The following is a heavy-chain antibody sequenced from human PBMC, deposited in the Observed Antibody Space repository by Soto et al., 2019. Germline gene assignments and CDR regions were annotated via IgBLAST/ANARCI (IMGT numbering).Heavy chain of an antibody. CDR2: INPGGGT. Sequence: QVQLVQSGAEVKKPGASVKVSCKASGYTFTSYYVHWVQQAPGQGLGWMGIINPGGGTSYAHKFQGRLTMTRDTSTSTVYMELSSLRSEDTAVYYCARVYCSGGSCYGIDYWGQGTLVTVSS. CDR3: ARVYCSGGSCYGIDY. J-gene: IGHJ4*02. V-gene: IGHV1-46*01. CDR1: GYTFTSYY. D-gene: IGHD2-15*01.